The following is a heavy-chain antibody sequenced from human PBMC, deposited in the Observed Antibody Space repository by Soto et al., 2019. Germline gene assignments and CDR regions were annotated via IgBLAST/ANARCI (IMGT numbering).Heavy chain of an antibody. D-gene: IGHD3-10*01. CDR3: ACQGSGSYDRFDP. CDR1: GFTFSSYA. V-gene: IGHV3-23*01. CDR2: ISGSGGST. J-gene: IGHJ5*02. Sequence: EVQLLESGGGLVQPGGSLRLSCAASGFTFSSYAMSWVRQAPGKGLEWVSAISGSGGSTYYADSVKGRFTNSRDNSKNTLYLQMNSLRAEDTAVYYCACQGSGSYDRFDPWGQGTLVTVSS.